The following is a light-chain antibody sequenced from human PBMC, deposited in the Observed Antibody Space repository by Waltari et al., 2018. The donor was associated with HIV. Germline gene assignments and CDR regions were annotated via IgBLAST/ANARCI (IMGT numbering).Light chain of an antibody. CDR3: QSADSSGTWV. Sequence: SYELTQPPSVSVSPGQTARITCSGDALPKKYAYWYQQKPGQAPVLMIYKDSERPSGIPERFSGSSSGTIVTLTISGVQAEDEADYYCQSADSSGTWVFGGGTKLTVL. V-gene: IGLV3-25*03. CDR2: KDS. J-gene: IGLJ3*02. CDR1: ALPKKY.